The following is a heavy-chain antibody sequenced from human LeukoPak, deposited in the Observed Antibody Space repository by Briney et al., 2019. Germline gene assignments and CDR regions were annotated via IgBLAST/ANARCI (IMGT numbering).Heavy chain of an antibody. CDR3: AREHSSSWDQFDY. J-gene: IGHJ4*02. CDR2: FNPENGNT. V-gene: IGHV1-18*01. CDR1: GYSLVGYG. Sequence: ASVKVSCKASGYSLVGYGITWVRQAPGQGLEWMGWFNPENGNTNYAQKVQGRVTMTADTSTSTSYMELRSLRSDDTAVYYCAREHSSSWDQFDYWGQGTLVTVSS. D-gene: IGHD6-13*01.